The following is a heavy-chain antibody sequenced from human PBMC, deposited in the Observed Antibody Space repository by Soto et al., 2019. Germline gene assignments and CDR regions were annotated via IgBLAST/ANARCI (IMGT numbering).Heavy chain of an antibody. J-gene: IGHJ6*02. D-gene: IGHD4-17*01. V-gene: IGHV3-43*01. CDR2: ISWDGGST. CDR1: GFTFYDYT. CDR3: AKDADYGDYSDSHYGMDV. Sequence: GGSLRLSCAASGFTFYDYTMHWVRQAPGKGLEWVSLISWDGGSTYYADSVKGRFTISRDNSKNSLYLQMNSLRTEDTALYYCAKDADYGDYSDSHYGMDVWGQGTTGTV.